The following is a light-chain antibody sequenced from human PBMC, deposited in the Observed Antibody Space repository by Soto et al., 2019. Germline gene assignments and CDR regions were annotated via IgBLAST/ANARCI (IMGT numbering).Light chain of an antibody. J-gene: IGKJ5*01. CDR3: QQYGSLGIT. CDR1: QSVSSY. CDR2: GAS. V-gene: IGKV3-20*01. Sequence: EIVLTQFPATLSLSPGERATLSCRASQSVSSYLAWYQQKPGQAPRLLIYGASSRATGIPDRFSGSGSGTDFTLTISRLEPEDFAVYYCQQYGSLGITFGQGTRLEIK.